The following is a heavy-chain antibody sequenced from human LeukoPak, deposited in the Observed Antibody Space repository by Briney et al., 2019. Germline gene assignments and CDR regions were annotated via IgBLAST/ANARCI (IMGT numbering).Heavy chain of an antibody. CDR1: GFTFRSYW. CDR3: ARDAAGLDY. V-gene: IGHV3-74*01. J-gene: IGHJ4*02. CDR2: IKSDGSST. Sequence: PGGSLRLSCAASGFTFRSYWMHWVRQAPGKGLVWVSRIKSDGSSTTYADSVKGRFTISRGNAKNTLYLQMNSLRGEDTGVYYCARDAAGLDYWGQGTLVTVSS. D-gene: IGHD1-14*01.